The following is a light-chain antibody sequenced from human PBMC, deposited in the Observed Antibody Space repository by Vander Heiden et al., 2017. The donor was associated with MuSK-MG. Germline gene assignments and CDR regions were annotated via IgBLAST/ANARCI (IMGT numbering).Light chain of an antibody. J-gene: IGKJ1*01. CDR1: QSVSSSY. V-gene: IGKV3-20*01. Sequence: EIVLVQSPGTLSLSPGERATLSCRASQSVSSSYLAWYQQKPGQAPRLLIYGASNRATGIPDRFSGSGSAPDFTLTIIRRVPEDFAVYYCRQECSSPRTFGQGTKVEFK. CDR3: RQECSSPRT. CDR2: GAS.